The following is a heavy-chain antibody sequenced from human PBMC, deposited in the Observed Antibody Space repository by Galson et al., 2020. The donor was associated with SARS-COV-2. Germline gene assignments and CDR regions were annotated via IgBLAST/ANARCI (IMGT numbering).Heavy chain of an antibody. J-gene: IGHJ1*01. D-gene: IGHD1-1*01. CDR1: GFTFGSDA. CDR3: ARDQYEGATGAENCQN. V-gene: IGHV3-23*01. Sequence: GESLKISCAASGFTFGSDAMSWVRQAPGKGLEWVSTISASGRSTYYADSVKGRFTISRDSPTTTLYLEMVNLRGDDTAMYYWARDQYEGATGAENCQNWGQGTLVTVSS. CDR2: ISASGRST.